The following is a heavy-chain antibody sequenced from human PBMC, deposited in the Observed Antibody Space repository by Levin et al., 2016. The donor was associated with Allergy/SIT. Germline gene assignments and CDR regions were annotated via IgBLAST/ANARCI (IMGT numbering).Heavy chain of an antibody. V-gene: IGHV4-4*02. CDR2: IYHSGST. J-gene: IGHJ5*02. Sequence: WIRQPPGKGLEWIGEIYHSGSTNYNPSLKSRVTISVDKSKNQFSLKLSSVTAADTAVYYCARVDNTYYYRFDPWGQGTLVTVSS. CDR3: ARVDNTYYYRFDP. D-gene: IGHD3-10*01.